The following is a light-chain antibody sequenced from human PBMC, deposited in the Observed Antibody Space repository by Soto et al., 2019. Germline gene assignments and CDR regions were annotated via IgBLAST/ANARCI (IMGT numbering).Light chain of an antibody. CDR2: GAS. V-gene: IGKV3-20*01. CDR3: EQNGGSPLS. Sequence: EIVLTQSPGTLSLSPGERATLSCRASQSVSGSYLAWYQQRPGQAPRLLIYGASSRPSGIPDRFTGSGSGKVFTLTIGSLELEDFAVYYREQNGGSPLSFGGGTKVETK. CDR1: QSVSGSY. J-gene: IGKJ4*01.